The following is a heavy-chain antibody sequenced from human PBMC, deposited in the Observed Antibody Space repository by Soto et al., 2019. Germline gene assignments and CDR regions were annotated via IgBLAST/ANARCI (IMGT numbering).Heavy chain of an antibody. CDR3: ARDKKVSVLGGTFDY. CDR1: GLTSSTYA. J-gene: IGHJ4*02. V-gene: IGHV3-30-3*01. Sequence: GESLKISCAASGLTSSTYAMHWVRQAPGKGLEWVAVISYDGSNKYYADSVKGRFTISRDNSKNTLYLQMNSLRAEDTAVYYCARDKKVSVLGGTFDYWGQGTLVTVSS. CDR2: ISYDGSNK. D-gene: IGHD6-25*01.